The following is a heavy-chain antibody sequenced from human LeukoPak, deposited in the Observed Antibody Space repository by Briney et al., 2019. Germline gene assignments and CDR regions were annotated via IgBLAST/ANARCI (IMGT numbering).Heavy chain of an antibody. J-gene: IGHJ4*02. D-gene: IGHD6-13*01. CDR2: VIPIFGTA. CDR1: RGTFSSYA. CDR3: ARGLSSSWPQAFDY. Sequence: GASAKVSCKASRGTFSSYAISWVRQAPGQGLEWMGGVIPIFGTANYAQKFQGRVTITADESTSTAYMELSSLRSEDTAVYYCARGLSSSWPQAFDYWGQGTLVTVSS. V-gene: IGHV1-69*13.